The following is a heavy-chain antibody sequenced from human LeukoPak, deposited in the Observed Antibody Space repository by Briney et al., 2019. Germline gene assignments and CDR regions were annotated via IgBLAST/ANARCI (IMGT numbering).Heavy chain of an antibody. CDR1: GYTFTSYY. CDR2: INPSGGST. V-gene: IGHV1-46*01. Sequence: ASVKVSCKASGYTFTSYYMHWVRQAPGQGLEWMGIINPSGGSTSYAQKFQGRVTMTRDTSTSTVYMELSSLRSEDTAVYYCARVLGSKFTSQYFQHWGQGTLVTVSS. J-gene: IGHJ1*01. CDR3: ARVLGSKFTSQYFQH. D-gene: IGHD1-26*01.